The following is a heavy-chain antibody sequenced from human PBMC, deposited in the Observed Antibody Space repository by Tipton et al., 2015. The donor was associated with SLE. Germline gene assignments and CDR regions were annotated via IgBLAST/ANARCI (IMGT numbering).Heavy chain of an antibody. CDR3: ARQYAPLSEFAVNGLGYFDY. Sequence: PGLVKPSETLSLSCTVSGGSLSSSSYYWGWIRQPPGKGLEWIGSIYYSGNTYYNPSLKSRVTISVDTSKNQFSLKLSSVTAADTAVYYCARQYAPLSEFAVNGLGYFDYWGQGTLVTVSS. D-gene: IGHD2-8*01. CDR2: IYYSGNT. CDR1: GGSLSSSSYY. V-gene: IGHV4-39*01. J-gene: IGHJ4*02.